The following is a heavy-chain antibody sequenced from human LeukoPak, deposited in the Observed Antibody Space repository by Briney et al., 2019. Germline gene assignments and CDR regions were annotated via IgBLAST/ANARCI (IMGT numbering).Heavy chain of an antibody. CDR3: ARGQGSYGDY. J-gene: IGHJ4*02. D-gene: IGHD5-18*01. CDR2: IYHSGST. Sequence: GSLRLSCVASGFPFSSYWMTWVRQPPGKGLEWIGEIYHSGSTNYNPSLRSRVTISVDRSKNQFALKLTSVTAADTAVYYCARGQGSYGDYWGQGTLVIVSS. V-gene: IGHV4-4*02. CDR1: GFPFSSYW.